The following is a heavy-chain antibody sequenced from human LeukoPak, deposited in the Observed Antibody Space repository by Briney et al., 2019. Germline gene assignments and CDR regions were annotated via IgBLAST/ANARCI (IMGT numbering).Heavy chain of an antibody. Sequence: PGGSLRLSCAASGFTFSSYGMHWVRQAPGKGLEWVAFIRYDGSNKYYADSVKGRFTISRDNSKNTLYLQMNSLRAEDTAVYYCIVVPAAMWGRYGMDVWGQGTTVTASS. CDR1: GFTFSSYG. CDR2: IRYDGSNK. J-gene: IGHJ6*02. D-gene: IGHD2-2*01. V-gene: IGHV3-30*02. CDR3: IVVPAAMWGRYGMDV.